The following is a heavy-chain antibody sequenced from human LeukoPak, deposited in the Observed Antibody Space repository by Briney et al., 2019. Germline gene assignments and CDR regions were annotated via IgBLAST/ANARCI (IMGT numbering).Heavy chain of an antibody. CDR3: AKRGVVIRVILVGFHKEAYYFDS. V-gene: IGHV3-23*01. CDR2: IGGSGGRT. J-gene: IGHJ4*02. D-gene: IGHD3-22*01. Sequence: GGSLRLSCAVSGITLSNYGMSWVRQAPRKGLEWVAGIGGSGGRTNDADSVKGRFTISGDNPKNTLYLQMNSLRAEDTAVYFCAKRGVVIRVILVGFHKEAYYFDSWGQGALVIVSS. CDR1: GITLSNYG.